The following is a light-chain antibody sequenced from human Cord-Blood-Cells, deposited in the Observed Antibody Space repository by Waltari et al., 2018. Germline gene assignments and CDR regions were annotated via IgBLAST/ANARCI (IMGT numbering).Light chain of an antibody. CDR3: MQGTHWPPWT. CDR1: QSLVHSDGNTY. CDR2: KVS. Sequence: QSPLSLPVTLGQPASISCRSSQSLVHSDGNTYLNWFQQRPGQSPRRLIYKVSNRDSGVPDRFSGSGSGTDFTLKISRVEAEDVGVYYCMQGTHWPPWTFGQGTKVEIK. V-gene: IGKV2-30*02. J-gene: IGKJ1*01.